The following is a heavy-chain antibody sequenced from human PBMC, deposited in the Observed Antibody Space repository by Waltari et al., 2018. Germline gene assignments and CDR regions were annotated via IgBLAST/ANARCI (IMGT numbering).Heavy chain of an antibody. CDR2: IYYSGGT. V-gene: IGHV4-31*03. CDR3: ARGGVYSSSYRFN. J-gene: IGHJ4*02. D-gene: IGHD6-13*01. CDR1: GGSISSGGYY. Sequence: QVQLQESGPGLVKPSQTLSLTCTVSGGSISSGGYYWSWIRQHPGKGLEWIGYIYYSGGTYYNPSLKSRVTMSVDTSKNQFSLKLSSVTAADTAVYYCARGGVYSSSYRFNWGQGTLVTVSS.